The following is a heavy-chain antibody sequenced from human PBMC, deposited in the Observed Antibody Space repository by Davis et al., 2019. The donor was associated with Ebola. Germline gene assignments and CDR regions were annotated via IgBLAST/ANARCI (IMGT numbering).Heavy chain of an antibody. J-gene: IGHJ4*02. CDR1: GFTFSNYA. CDR3: AKTGRKTWYSDSSGGPHAFDS. Sequence: GESLKISCVGTGFTFSNYAMHWVRQAPGKGLEWVAFISYDGTNKYYADSVKGRFTISRDNSKNTVYLEMYSLRVEDTAVYYCAKTGRKTWYSDSSGGPHAFDSWGQGTLVTVSS. D-gene: IGHD6-6*01. CDR2: ISYDGTNK. V-gene: IGHV3-30-3*02.